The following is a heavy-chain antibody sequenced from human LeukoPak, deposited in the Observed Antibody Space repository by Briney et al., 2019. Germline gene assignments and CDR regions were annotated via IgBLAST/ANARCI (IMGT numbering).Heavy chain of an antibody. V-gene: IGHV3-30*18. CDR2: ISYDGSNK. J-gene: IGHJ4*02. D-gene: IGHD4-17*01. CDR1: GFTFSSYG. Sequence: GRSLRLSCAASGFTFSSYGMHWVQQAPGKGLEGVAVISYDGSNKYYADSVKGRFTISRDNSKNTLYLQMNSLRAEDTAVYYCAKASTYGDYVDYWGQGTLVTVSS. CDR3: AKASTYGDYVDY.